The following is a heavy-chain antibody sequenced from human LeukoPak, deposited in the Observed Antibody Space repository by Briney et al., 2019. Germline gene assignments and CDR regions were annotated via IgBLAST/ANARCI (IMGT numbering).Heavy chain of an antibody. CDR2: ISSSSSYI. CDR3: ARDLPTSPIGFDY. V-gene: IGHV3-21*01. CDR1: GFTFSSYS. D-gene: IGHD2-2*01. J-gene: IGHJ4*02. Sequence: GGSLRLSCAASGFTFSSYSMNWVRQAPGKRLEWVSSISSSSSYIYYADSVKGRFTISRDNAKNSLYLQMNSLRAEDTAVYYCARDLPTSPIGFDYWGQGTLVTVSS.